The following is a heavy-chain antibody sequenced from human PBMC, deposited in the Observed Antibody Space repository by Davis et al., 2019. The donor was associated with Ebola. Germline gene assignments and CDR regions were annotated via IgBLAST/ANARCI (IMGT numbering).Heavy chain of an antibody. CDR1: GGSISSSSYY. V-gene: IGHV4-39*01. J-gene: IGHJ4*02. CDR3: ARGLDY. D-gene: IGHD3/OR15-3a*01. CDR2: IYYSGST. Sequence: PGGSLRLSCTVSGGSISSSSYYWGWIRQPPGKGLEWIGSIYYSGSTYYNPSLKSRVTISVDTSKNQFSLKLSSVTAADTAVYYCARGLDYWGQGTLVTVSS.